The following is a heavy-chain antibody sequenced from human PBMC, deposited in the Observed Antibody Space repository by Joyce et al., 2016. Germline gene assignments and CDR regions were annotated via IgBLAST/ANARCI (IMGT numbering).Heavy chain of an antibody. Sequence: QVHLVQSGAEVTRPGSSVKLSCKTSGGNFRSYALNWVRQAPGQGLEWMEGIIPLFGAPNYAQKFQGRITLTADDSTTTVYMQLGSLTSADTAVYYCARDQVRGSIDSAFEYWGQGALVTVSS. V-gene: IGHV1-69*01. CDR3: ARDQVRGSIDSAFEY. J-gene: IGHJ4*02. D-gene: IGHD3-10*01. CDR1: GGNFRSYA. CDR2: IIPLFGAP.